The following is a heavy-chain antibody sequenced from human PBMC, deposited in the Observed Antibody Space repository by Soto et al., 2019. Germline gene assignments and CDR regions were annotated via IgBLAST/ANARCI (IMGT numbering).Heavy chain of an antibody. J-gene: IGHJ4*02. CDR3: AKSVYNWNDGFFDY. CDR1: GFTFSTYG. CDR2: ISYDGVNK. V-gene: IGHV3-30*18. D-gene: IGHD1-1*01. Sequence: GGCLRHSCRASGFTFSTYGMHWVRQAPGKGLEWVAVISYDGVNKYYADSVKGRFTISRDNSKNTLYLQMNSLRAEDTAVYYCAKSVYNWNDGFFDYWGQGTLVTVSS.